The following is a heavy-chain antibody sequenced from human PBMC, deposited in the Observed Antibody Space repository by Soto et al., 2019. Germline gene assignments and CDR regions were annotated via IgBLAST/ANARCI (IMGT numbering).Heavy chain of an antibody. V-gene: IGHV4-39*01. CDR1: GGSISSSSYY. J-gene: IGHJ4*02. Sequence: SETLSLTCTVSGGSISSSSYYWGWIRQPPGKGLEWIGSIYYSGSTYYNPSLKSRVTISVDTSKNQFSLKLSSVTAADTAVYYCARVGYLTRYCSGGSCYLFDYWGQGTLVTVSS. CDR2: IYYSGST. D-gene: IGHD2-15*01. CDR3: ARVGYLTRYCSGGSCYLFDY.